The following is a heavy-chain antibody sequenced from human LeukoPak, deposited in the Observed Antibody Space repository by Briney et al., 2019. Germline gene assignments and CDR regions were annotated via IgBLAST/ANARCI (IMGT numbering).Heavy chain of an antibody. CDR3: AKVLRNDQTIDY. J-gene: IGHJ4*02. CDR2: IGSSGGGT. D-gene: IGHD1-1*01. V-gene: IGHV3-23*01. CDR1: GFTFSSYA. Sequence: GGSLRLSCTASGFTFSSYAMSWVRQAPGKGLEWVSGIGSSGGGTYYVDSVKGRFTVSRDNSKNTLYLQINSLRAEDTAIYYCAKVLRNDQTIDYWGQGTLVTVSS.